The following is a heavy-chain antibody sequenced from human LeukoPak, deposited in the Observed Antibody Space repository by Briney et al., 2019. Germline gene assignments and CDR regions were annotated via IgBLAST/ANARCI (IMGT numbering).Heavy chain of an antibody. Sequence: ASVNVSCKASGYTFTSNYMHWVRQAAGQGLEGMGIINPSGGSTSYAQKFQGRVTMTRDTSTSTVYMELSSLRSEDTAVYYCTKEHLDYDSSGYYFDYWGQGTLVTVSS. CDR2: INPSGGST. CDR1: GYTFTSNY. J-gene: IGHJ4*02. D-gene: IGHD3-22*01. CDR3: TKEHLDYDSSGYYFDY. V-gene: IGHV1-46*01.